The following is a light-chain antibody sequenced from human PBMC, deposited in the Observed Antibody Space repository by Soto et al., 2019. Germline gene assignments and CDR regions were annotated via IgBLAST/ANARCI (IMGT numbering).Light chain of an antibody. Sequence: QSALTQPASVSGSPGQSITISCTGTSSDVGGYNYVSWYQQHPGKAPKLMIYEVSNRPSGVSHRFSGYKSGNTASLTISGLQAEDEADYYCSSYTSSSIDYVFGTGTKLTVL. CDR3: SSYTSSSIDYV. J-gene: IGLJ1*01. CDR1: SSDVGGYNY. V-gene: IGLV2-14*01. CDR2: EVS.